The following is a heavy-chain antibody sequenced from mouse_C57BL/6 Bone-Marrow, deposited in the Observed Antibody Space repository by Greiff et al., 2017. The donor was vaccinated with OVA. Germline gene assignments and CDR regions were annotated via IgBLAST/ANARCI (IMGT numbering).Heavy chain of an antibody. Sequence: VQLQQSGAELVKPGASVKLSCKASGYTFTSYWMHWVKQRPGQGLEWIGMIHPNSGSTNYNEKFKSKATLTVDKSSSTAYMQLSSLTSEDSAVYYCTRSYYDGGSYFDYGGQGTTRTVSS. V-gene: IGHV1-64*01. CDR2: IHPNSGST. CDR3: TRSYYDGGSYFDY. CDR1: GYTFTSYW. J-gene: IGHJ2*01. D-gene: IGHD1-1*01.